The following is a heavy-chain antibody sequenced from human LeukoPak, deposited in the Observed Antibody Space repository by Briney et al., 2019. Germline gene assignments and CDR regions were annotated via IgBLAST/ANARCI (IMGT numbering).Heavy chain of an antibody. V-gene: IGHV3-23*01. D-gene: IGHD2-2*01. J-gene: IGHJ4*02. Sequence: GGSLRLSCAASGFTFSSCAMSWVRQAPGKGLEWVSAISGSGGSTYYADSVKGRFTISRDNSRTTVYLQMNSLRAEDTAVYHCAKDLPAAYFDYWGQGTLVTVSS. CDR3: AKDLPAAYFDY. CDR1: GFTFSSCA. CDR2: ISGSGGST.